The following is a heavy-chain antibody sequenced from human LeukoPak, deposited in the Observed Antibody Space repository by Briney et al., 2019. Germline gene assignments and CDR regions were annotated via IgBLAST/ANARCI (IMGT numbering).Heavy chain of an antibody. CDR1: GFTFSSYG. D-gene: IGHD3-3*01. V-gene: IGHV3-30*03. CDR2: ISYDGSNK. CDR3: ARGQKTYYDFWSGYRPVGMDV. J-gene: IGHJ6*02. Sequence: GGSLRLSCAASGFTFSSYGMHWVRQAPGKGLEWVAVISYDGSNKYYADSVKGRFTISRDNSKNTLYLQMNSLRAEDTAVYYCARGQKTYYDFWSGYRPVGMDVWGQGTTVTVSS.